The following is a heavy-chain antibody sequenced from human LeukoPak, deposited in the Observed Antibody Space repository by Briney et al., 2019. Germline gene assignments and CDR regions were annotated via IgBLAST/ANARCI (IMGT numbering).Heavy chain of an antibody. V-gene: IGHV4-39*07. CDR2: IFYSGST. CDR3: ARDRGTWNDDGFDY. Sequence: SETLSLTCTVSGGSISTSNYYWGWIRQPPGKGLEWIGNIFYSGSTYYSPSLRSRVTISLDTSRNQFSLKLNSVTAADTAVYYCARDRGTWNDDGFDYWGQGTLVTVSS. J-gene: IGHJ4*02. D-gene: IGHD1-1*01. CDR1: GGSISTSNYY.